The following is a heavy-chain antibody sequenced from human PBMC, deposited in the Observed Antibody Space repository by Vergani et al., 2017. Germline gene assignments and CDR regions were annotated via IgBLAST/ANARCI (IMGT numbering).Heavy chain of an antibody. CDR2: INHSGST. V-gene: IGHV4-34*01. CDR1: GGSFSGYY. J-gene: IGHJ6*03. CDR3: ARVGSKVWNYYYMDV. D-gene: IGHD3-16*01. Sequence: QVQLQQWGAGLLKPSETLSLTCAVYGGSFSGYYWSWIRQPPGKGLEWIGEINHSGSTNYTPSLKSRVTISVDTSKNQFSLKLSSVTAADTAVYYCARVGSKVWNYYYMDVWGKGTTVTVSS.